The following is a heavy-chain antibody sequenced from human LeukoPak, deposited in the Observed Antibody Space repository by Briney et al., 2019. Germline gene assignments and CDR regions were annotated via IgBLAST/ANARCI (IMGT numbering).Heavy chain of an antibody. CDR2: INPSGGST. J-gene: IGHJ5*02. CDR3: AKDISPDNYDSSGYYFGGFDP. CDR1: GYTFTSYY. D-gene: IGHD3-22*01. Sequence: GASVKVSCKASGYTFTSYYMHWVRQAPGQGLEWMGIINPSGGSTSYAQKFQGRVTMTRDTSTSTVYMELSSLRSEDTAVYYCAKDISPDNYDSSGYYFGGFDPWGQGTLVTVSS. V-gene: IGHV1-46*01.